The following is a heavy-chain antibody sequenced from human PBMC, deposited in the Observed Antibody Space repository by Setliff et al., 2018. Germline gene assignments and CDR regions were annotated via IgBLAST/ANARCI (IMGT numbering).Heavy chain of an antibody. V-gene: IGHV1-46*01. CDR2: INPSGEST. CDR3: ARGDFYYYFYMDV. CDR1: GYTFSSYY. J-gene: IGHJ6*03. Sequence: ASVKVSCKASGYTFSSYYIHWVRQAPGQGLEWLGVINPSGESTNYAQKFQGRVTITTDKSTSTAYMELSSLRSEDTAIYYCARGDFYYYFYMDVWGKGTTVTVSS.